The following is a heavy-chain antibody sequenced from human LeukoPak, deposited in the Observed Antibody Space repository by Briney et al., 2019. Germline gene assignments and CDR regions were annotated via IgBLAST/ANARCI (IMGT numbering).Heavy chain of an antibody. J-gene: IGHJ6*02. CDR2: IYPGDSDT. CDR1: GYSFTSYW. D-gene: IGHD6-13*01. CDR3: ARLEGRLYSSSLIQRYYYYSGMDV. Sequence: GESLKISCKGSGYSFTSYWISWVRQMPGKGLEWMGTIYPGDSDTRYSPSFQGQVTISADKSITTAYLQWSSLKASDSAMYYCARLEGRLYSSSLIQRYYYYSGMDVWGQGTTVTVSS. V-gene: IGHV5-51*01.